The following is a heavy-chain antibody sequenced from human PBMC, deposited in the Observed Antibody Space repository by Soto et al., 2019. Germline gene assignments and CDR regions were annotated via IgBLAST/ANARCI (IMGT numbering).Heavy chain of an antibody. V-gene: IGHV5-10-1*01. J-gene: IGHJ6*02. CDR1: GYSFTSYW. Sequence: GESLKISCKGSGYSFTSYWISWVRQMPGKGLEWMGRIDPSDSYTNYSPSFQGHVTTSADKSISTAYLQWSSLKALDTAMYYCARLDYSSSSGYYYGMDVWGQGTTVTVSS. CDR3: ARLDYSSSSGYYYGMDV. CDR2: IDPSDSYT. D-gene: IGHD6-13*01.